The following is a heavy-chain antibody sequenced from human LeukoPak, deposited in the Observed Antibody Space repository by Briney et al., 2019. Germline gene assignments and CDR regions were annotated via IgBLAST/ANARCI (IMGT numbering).Heavy chain of an antibody. V-gene: IGHV3-23*01. J-gene: IGHJ4*02. CDR1: GFTFSSYA. CDR3: AKNVLLWFGESSYFDY. D-gene: IGHD3-10*01. CDR2: ISGSGGST. Sequence: GGSLKLSCAASGFTFSSYAMSWVRQAPGKGLEWVSAISGSGGSTYYADSVKGRFTISRDNSKNTLYLQMNSLRAEDTAVYYCAKNVLLWFGESSYFDYWGQGTLVTVSS.